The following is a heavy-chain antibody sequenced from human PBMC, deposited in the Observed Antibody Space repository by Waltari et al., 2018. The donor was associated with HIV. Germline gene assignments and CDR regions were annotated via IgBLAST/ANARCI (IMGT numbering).Heavy chain of an antibody. CDR3: ADCNGGNCYPEH. CDR2: INPNSGGS. CDR1: GYTFTGYY. D-gene: IGHD2-15*01. J-gene: IGHJ1*01. Sequence: QVQLVQSGAEVKEPGASVKVSCKASGYTFTGYYIHWVRQAPGQGLDWMGWINPNSGGSNYAQKFQSRVTMTRDTSINTVYLELSRLRSDDAAVYYCADCNGGNCYPEHWGQGTLVTVSS. V-gene: IGHV1-2*02.